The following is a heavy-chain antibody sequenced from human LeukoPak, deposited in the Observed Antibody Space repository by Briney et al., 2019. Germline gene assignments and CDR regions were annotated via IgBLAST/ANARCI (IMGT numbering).Heavy chain of an antibody. CDR3: ARGYLGSFVAFDY. D-gene: IGHD3-10*01. Sequence: GRSLRLSCAASGFTFSSYAMHWVRQAPGKGLEWVAVISYDGSNKYYADSVKGRFTISRDNSKNTLYLQMNSLRAEDTAVYYCARGYLGSFVAFDYWGQGTLVTVSS. CDR1: GFTFSSYA. CDR2: ISYDGSNK. V-gene: IGHV3-30*04. J-gene: IGHJ4*02.